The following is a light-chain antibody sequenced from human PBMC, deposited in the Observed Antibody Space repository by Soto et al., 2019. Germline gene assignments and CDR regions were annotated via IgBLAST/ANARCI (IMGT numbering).Light chain of an antibody. V-gene: IGKV1-5*03. CDR1: QSISSY. Sequence: DIQMTQSPSSLSASVGDRVTITCRASQSISSYLNWYQQKPGKAPKLLVYQASSLQSGVPSRFSGSGSETEFTLTISSLLPDDFATYYCQQYHIYSGTFGQGTKVDIK. CDR3: QQYHIYSGT. CDR2: QAS. J-gene: IGKJ1*01.